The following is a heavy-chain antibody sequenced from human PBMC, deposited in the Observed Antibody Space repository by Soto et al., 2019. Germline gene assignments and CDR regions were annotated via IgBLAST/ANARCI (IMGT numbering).Heavy chain of an antibody. Sequence: QVQLVESGGGVGQPGRALRLPCAAAGFTINTYVMHWVRPTPGKGLEWVALIWSDGSDEYYADSVKGRFTISRDNSKNTLYLQMNSLRVEDTALYYCARDSRGSGSNDYWGQGTLVTVSS. CDR3: ARDSRGSGSNDY. CDR2: IWSDGSDE. V-gene: IGHV3-33*01. J-gene: IGHJ4*02. D-gene: IGHD3-10*01. CDR1: GFTINTYV.